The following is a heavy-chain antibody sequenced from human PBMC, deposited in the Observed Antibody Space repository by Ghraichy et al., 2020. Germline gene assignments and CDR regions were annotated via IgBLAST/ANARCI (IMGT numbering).Heavy chain of an antibody. Sequence: GSLSLTCAVYGGSFSGYYWSWIRQPPGKGLEWIGEINHSGSTNYNPSLKSRVTISVDTSKNQFSLKLSSVTAADTAVYYCARGRTYYDFWSGYSPDWYFDLWGRGTLVTVSS. CDR1: GGSFSGYY. CDR2: INHSGST. D-gene: IGHD3-3*01. J-gene: IGHJ2*01. CDR3: ARGRTYYDFWSGYSPDWYFDL. V-gene: IGHV4-34*01.